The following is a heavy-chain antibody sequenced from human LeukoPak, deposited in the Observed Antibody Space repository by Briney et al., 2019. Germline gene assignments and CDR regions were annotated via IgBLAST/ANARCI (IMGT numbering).Heavy chain of an antibody. Sequence: PGGSLRLSCAASGFTFSNYGMHWVRQAPGKGLEWVTIIWYDGSNKYYADSVKGRFTISRDNSKNSLYLQMNSLRDEDTAVYYCARDILTKQAYSGYDNWGQGTLVTVSS. V-gene: IGHV3-33*01. J-gene: IGHJ4*02. CDR1: GFTFSNYG. D-gene: IGHD5-12*01. CDR2: IWYDGSNK. CDR3: ARDILTKQAYSGYDN.